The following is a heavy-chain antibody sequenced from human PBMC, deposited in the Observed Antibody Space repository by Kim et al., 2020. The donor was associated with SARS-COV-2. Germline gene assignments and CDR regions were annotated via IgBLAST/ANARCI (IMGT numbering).Heavy chain of an antibody. D-gene: IGHD3-10*01. J-gene: IGHJ6*02. CDR1: GYSFTSYW. Sequence: GESLKISCKGSGYSFTSYWIAWVRQMPGKGLEWMGIIYPGDSDTRYSPSFQGQVTISADNSISTAFLQWSSLKASDTAMYYCARQTSGETATPQKQFYYYYGMDVWGQGTTVTVSS. CDR2: IYPGDSDT. V-gene: IGHV5-51*01. CDR3: ARQTSGETATPQKQFYYYYGMDV.